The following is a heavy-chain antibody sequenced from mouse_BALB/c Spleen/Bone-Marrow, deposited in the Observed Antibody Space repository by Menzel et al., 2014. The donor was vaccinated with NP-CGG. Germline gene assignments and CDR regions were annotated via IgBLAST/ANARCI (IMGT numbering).Heavy chain of an antibody. V-gene: IGHV1S81*02. CDR3: ARYDGPAWFAY. J-gene: IGHJ3*01. CDR1: GYSFTTYW. CDR2: INPSNGRT. D-gene: IGHD2-3*01. Sequence: QVQLKQSGAELVKPGASVRLSCKASGYSFTTYWIHWVKQRPGQGLEWIGEINPSNGRTNYNEKFKSKATLTVDKSSSXAYMQLSSLTSEDSAVYYCARYDGPAWFAYWGQGTLVTVSA.